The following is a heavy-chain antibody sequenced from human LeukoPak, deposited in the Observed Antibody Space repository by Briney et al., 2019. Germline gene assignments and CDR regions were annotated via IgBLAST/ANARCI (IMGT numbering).Heavy chain of an antibody. V-gene: IGHV4-34*01. D-gene: IGHD3-9*01. Sequence: GSLRLSCAASGFTFSSYEMNWIRQPPGKGLEWIGEINHSGSTNYNPSLKSRVTMSVDTSKNQFSLKLSSVTAADTAVYYCARGDLRYFDWLSSYGMDVWGKGTTVTVSS. CDR2: INHSGST. CDR1: GFTFSSYE. J-gene: IGHJ6*04. CDR3: ARGDLRYFDWLSSYGMDV.